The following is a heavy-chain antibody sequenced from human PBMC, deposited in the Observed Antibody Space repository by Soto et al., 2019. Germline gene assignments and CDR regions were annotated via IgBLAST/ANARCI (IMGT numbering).Heavy chain of an antibody. CDR1: GFSFSSYW. CDR3: ARDDRSSGPFDY. D-gene: IGHD6-19*01. V-gene: IGHV3-7*01. Sequence: EVQLEESGGGLVQPGGSLRLSCAASGFSFSSYWMSWVRQAPGKGPEWVAIVSLDGRDKTYADSVKGRFTISRDNAENSLFLQTNSLRADDTAVYYCARDDRSSGPFDYWGQGALVTVSS. J-gene: IGHJ4*02. CDR2: VSLDGRDK.